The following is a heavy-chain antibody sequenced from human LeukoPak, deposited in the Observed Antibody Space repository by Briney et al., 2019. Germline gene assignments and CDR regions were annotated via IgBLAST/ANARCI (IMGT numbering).Heavy chain of an antibody. Sequence: GGSLRLSCTASGFTFDDYVMHWVRQAPGKGLQWVSLISGDGSGTYYADSVKGRFTISRDNSKNSLFLHMSGLRAEDTVSYYSATPIRPGSGYYDTYNWFDPSVQGTLVTVAS. D-gene: IGHD5-12*01. V-gene: IGHV3-43*02. CDR2: ISGDGSGT. J-gene: IGHJ5*02. CDR3: ATPIRPGSGYYDTYNWFDP. CDR1: GFTFDDYV.